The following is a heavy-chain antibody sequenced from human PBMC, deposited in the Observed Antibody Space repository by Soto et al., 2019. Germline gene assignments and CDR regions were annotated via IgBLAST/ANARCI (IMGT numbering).Heavy chain of an antibody. CDR1: GYTFTGYY. D-gene: IGHD7-27*01. V-gene: IGHV1-2*04. CDR3: ARGTGADPGPFDY. CDR2: INPNSGGT. Sequence: ASVKVSCKASGYTFTGYYMHWVRQAPGQGLEWMGWINPNSGGTNYAQKFQGWVTMTRDTSISTAYMELSRLRSDDTAVYYCARGTGADPGPFDYWGQGTLVTVSS. J-gene: IGHJ4*02.